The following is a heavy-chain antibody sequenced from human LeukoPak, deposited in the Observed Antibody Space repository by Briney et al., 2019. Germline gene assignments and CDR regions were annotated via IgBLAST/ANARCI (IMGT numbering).Heavy chain of an antibody. CDR1: GFTFSFYW. CDR3: ARGGNYVGFDY. CDR2: INSDETST. V-gene: IGHV3-74*01. Sequence: GGSLRLSCAASGFTFSFYWMHWVRQPPGKGLVWVSRINSDETSTNYADSVRGRFTISRDNAKNTLYLQMNSLRAEDTAVYYCARGGNYVGFDYWGQGTLVTVSS. D-gene: IGHD4-23*01. J-gene: IGHJ4*02.